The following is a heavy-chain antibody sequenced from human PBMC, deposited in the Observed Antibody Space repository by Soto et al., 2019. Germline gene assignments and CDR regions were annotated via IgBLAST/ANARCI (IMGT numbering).Heavy chain of an antibody. CDR3: ARLAAALDY. CDR1: GVTFSSYS. J-gene: IGHJ4*02. CDR2: ISSSSSYI. V-gene: IGHV3-21*01. Sequence: EVQLVESGGVLLKPGGSLRLSCAASGVTFSSYSMNWVRQAPGKWLEWVSSISSSSSYIYYADSVKCRFTISRDNAKNSLYLQMNRLRAEDTAVYYCARLAAALDYWGQGTLVTVSS. D-gene: IGHD6-13*01.